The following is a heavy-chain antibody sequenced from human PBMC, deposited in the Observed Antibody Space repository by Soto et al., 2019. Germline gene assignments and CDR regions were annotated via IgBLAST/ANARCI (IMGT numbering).Heavy chain of an antibody. CDR3: ARGLSGWELPRSPFDY. J-gene: IGHJ4*02. V-gene: IGHV5-51*01. CDR2: IYPGDSDT. D-gene: IGHD1-26*01. CDR1: GYSFTSYW. Sequence: GESLKISCKGSGYSFTSYWIDWVRQMPGKGLEWMGIIYPGDSDTRYSPSFQGQVTISADKSISTAYLQWSSLKASDTAMYYCARGLSGWELPRSPFDYWGQGTLVTVSS.